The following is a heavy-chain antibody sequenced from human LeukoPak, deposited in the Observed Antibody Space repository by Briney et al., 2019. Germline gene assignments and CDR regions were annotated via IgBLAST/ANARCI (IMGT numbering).Heavy chain of an antibody. J-gene: IGHJ4*02. D-gene: IGHD1-26*01. CDR1: GFTFSSYG. CDR3: AKDVGVNYFDY. Sequence: GGSLRLSCAASGFTFSSYGMHWVRQAPGKGLEWVAVISYDGSNKYYADSVKGRFTISRDNSKNTLYLQMNSLRAEDTAVYYCAKDVGVNYFDYWGQGTLVTVSS. V-gene: IGHV3-30*18. CDR2: ISYDGSNK.